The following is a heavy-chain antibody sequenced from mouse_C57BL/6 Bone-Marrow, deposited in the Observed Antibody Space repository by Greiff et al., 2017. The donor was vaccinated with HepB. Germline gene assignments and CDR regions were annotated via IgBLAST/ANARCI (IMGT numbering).Heavy chain of an antibody. CDR2: IDPETGGT. V-gene: IGHV1-15*01. D-gene: IGHD2-4*01. J-gene: IGHJ4*01. CDR3: TRCDYDRIMDY. Sequence: VQLQQSGAELVRPGASVTLSCNASGYTFTDYEMPWVKQTPVHGLEWIGAIDPETGGTAYNQKFKGKAILTADKSSSTAFMVLRSLTSEDSDVYYCTRCDYDRIMDYWGQGTSVTVSS. CDR1: GYTFTDYE.